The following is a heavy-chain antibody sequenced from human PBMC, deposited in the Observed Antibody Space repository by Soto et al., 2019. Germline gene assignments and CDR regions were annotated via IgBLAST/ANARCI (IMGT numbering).Heavy chain of an antibody. V-gene: IGHV3-33*06. D-gene: IGHD3-3*01. Sequence: SLRLSCAAAGFTFSSYGMHWVRKAPSKGLEWVAVIWYDGSNKYYADSVKGRFTISRDNSKNTLYLQMNSLRAEDTAVYYCAKDLKSAITIFGVVTPLGYWGQRTLVTVSS. J-gene: IGHJ4*02. CDR3: AKDLKSAITIFGVVTPLGY. CDR1: GFTFSSYG. CDR2: IWYDGSNK.